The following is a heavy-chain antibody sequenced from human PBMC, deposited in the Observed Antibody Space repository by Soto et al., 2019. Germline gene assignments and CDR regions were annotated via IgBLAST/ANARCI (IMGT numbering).Heavy chain of an antibody. Sequence: EVQLVESGGGLVQPGGSLRLSCAVSGFTFRSSEMYWVRQATGKGLEWISYIHPSGQPIFYADSVKGRFTISRDNANNSLFLQMNILRAEDTAVYYCARRASRWGQGTMVTVSS. J-gene: IGHJ3*01. V-gene: IGHV3-48*03. CDR3: ARRASR. D-gene: IGHD1-26*01. CDR1: GFTFRSSE. CDR2: IHPSGQPI.